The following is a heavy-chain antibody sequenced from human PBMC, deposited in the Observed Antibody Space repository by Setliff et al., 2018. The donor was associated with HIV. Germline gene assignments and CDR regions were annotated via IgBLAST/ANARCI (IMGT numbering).Heavy chain of an antibody. CDR2: VYPGDFDS. V-gene: IGHV5-51*01. Sequence: PGESLKISCKGSGYSFTSYWIGWVRQMPGKGLEWMGTVYPGDFDSIYNESFQGHVTMSVDKATRTAYLEWSSLKASDTAIYYCARRKSEDSGYGPRYYDFWGQGTLVTAPQ. CDR1: GYSFTSYW. CDR3: ARRKSEDSGYGPRYYDF. D-gene: IGHD3-22*01. J-gene: IGHJ4*02.